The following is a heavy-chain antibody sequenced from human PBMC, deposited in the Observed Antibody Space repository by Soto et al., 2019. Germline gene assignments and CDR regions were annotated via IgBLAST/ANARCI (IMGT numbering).Heavy chain of an antibody. D-gene: IGHD2-2*01. V-gene: IGHV1-2*02. Sequence: ASVKVSCKASGYTFTGFYIHWVRQAPGQGLEWIGWINPNIGDTNYALNFQGRVSLTRDTSTNTAYMELSRLRFDDTAVYYCASIALPADIGDYYGVDVRGQGTTVTAP. CDR3: ASIALPADIGDYYGVDV. J-gene: IGHJ6*02. CDR1: GYTFTGFY. CDR2: INPNIGDT.